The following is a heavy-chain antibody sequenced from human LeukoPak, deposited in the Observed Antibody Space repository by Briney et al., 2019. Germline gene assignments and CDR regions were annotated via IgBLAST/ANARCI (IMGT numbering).Heavy chain of an antibody. CDR3: ATGIGSYYDSSAIGDY. CDR1: GYTFTSYY. J-gene: IGHJ4*02. V-gene: IGHV1-46*01. D-gene: IGHD3-22*01. Sequence: ASVKVSCKASGYTFTSYYMHRVRQAPGQGLEWMGIINPSGGSTSYAQKFQGRVTMTRDTSTSTVYMELSSLRSEDTAVYYCATGIGSYYDSSAIGDYWGQGTLVTVSS. CDR2: INPSGGST.